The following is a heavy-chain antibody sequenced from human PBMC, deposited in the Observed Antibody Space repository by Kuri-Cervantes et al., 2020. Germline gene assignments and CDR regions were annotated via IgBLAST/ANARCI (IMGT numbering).Heavy chain of an antibody. CDR1: GFTVSDNY. CDR2: ISSSSSYI. Sequence: GESLKISCAASGFTVSDNYMTWVRQAPGKGLEWVSSISSSSSYIYYADSVKGRFTISRDNAKNSLYLQMNSLRAEDTAVYYCARDLGWTFDYWGQGTLVTVSS. V-gene: IGHV3-21*01. CDR3: ARDLGWTFDY. J-gene: IGHJ4*02. D-gene: IGHD3/OR15-3a*01.